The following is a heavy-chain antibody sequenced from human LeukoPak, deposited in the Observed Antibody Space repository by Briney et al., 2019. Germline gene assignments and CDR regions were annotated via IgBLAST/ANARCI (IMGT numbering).Heavy chain of an antibody. J-gene: IGHJ4*02. Sequence: SETLSLTCTVSGGSISSYYWSWLRQPPGKGLEWIGSIHYSGSTYYNPSLKSRVTISVDTSKNQFSLKLSSVTAADTAAYYCARSSSATYAYWGQGTLVTVSS. D-gene: IGHD3-3*01. CDR1: GGSISSYY. V-gene: IGHV4-39*01. CDR3: ARSSSATYAY. CDR2: IHYSGST.